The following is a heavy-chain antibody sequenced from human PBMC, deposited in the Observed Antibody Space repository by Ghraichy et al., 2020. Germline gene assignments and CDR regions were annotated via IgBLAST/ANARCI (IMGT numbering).Heavy chain of an antibody. D-gene: IGHD3-10*01. CDR2: ISAYNGNT. J-gene: IGHJ3*01. V-gene: IGHV1-18*01. CDR1: GYTFTSYG. CDR3: ARDRFIKGSGSYAV. Sequence: ASVKVSCKASGYTFTSYGISWVRQAPGQGLEWMGWISAYNGNTNYAQKLQGRVTMTTDTSTNTAYMELRSLRSDDTAVYYCARDRFIKGSGSYAVWGQGTMVTVSS.